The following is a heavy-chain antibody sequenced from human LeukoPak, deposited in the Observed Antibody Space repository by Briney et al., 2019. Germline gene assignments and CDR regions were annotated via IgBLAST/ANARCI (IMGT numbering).Heavy chain of an antibody. CDR1: GFTFSSYA. Sequence: GGSLRLSCAASGFTFSSYAMHWVRQAPGKGLEWVAVISYDGSNKYYADSVKGRFTISRDNSKNTLYLQMNSLRAEDTAVYYCARDRVLQGMDVWGQGTTVTVSS. CDR3: ARDRVLQGMDV. J-gene: IGHJ6*02. D-gene: IGHD4/OR15-4a*01. CDR2: ISYDGSNK. V-gene: IGHV3-30*14.